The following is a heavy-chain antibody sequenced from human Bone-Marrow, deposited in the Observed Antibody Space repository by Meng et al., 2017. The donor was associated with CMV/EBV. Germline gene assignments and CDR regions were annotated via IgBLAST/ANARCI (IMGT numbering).Heavy chain of an antibody. CDR2: ISAYNGNT. Sequence: ASVKVSCKASGYTFTSYGISWVRQAPGQGLEWMGWISAYNGNTNYAQKLQGRVTMTTDTSTSTAYMELRSLRSDDTAVYYCAREGSSIPNYYYYYGMDFWGQGTTVTVSS. CDR1: GYTFTSYG. D-gene: IGHD6-13*01. J-gene: IGHJ6*02. V-gene: IGHV1-18*01. CDR3: AREGSSIPNYYYYYGMDF.